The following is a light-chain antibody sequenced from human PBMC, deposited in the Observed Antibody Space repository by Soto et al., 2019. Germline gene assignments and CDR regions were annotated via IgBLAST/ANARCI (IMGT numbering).Light chain of an antibody. V-gene: IGLV2-8*01. CDR1: SSDVGGYNY. J-gene: IGLJ1*01. Sequence: QSVLTQPPSASGSPGQSVTISCTGTSSDVGGYNYVSWYQQHPGKAPKLMINEVNKRPSGVPDRFSASKSGNTASLTVSGLQAEDEADYYCSSYAGSNILFGTGTKVTVL. CDR3: SSYAGSNIL. CDR2: EVN.